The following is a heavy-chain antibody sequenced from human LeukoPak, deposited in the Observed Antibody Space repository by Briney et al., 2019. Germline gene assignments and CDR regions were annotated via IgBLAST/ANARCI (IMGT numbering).Heavy chain of an antibody. Sequence: EASVKVSCKTSKNMFTGYFMHWVRQAPGQGLEWIGWINPNSGGTLFARRFQGRVTMTRDTSIGATYVELSRLTSDDTALYYCAAQCNDDFCYKRDYMDVWGKGTMVIVSS. J-gene: IGHJ6*03. CDR1: KNMFTGYF. V-gene: IGHV1-2*02. CDR3: AAQCNDDFCYKRDYMDV. D-gene: IGHD2-2*02. CDR2: INPNSGGT.